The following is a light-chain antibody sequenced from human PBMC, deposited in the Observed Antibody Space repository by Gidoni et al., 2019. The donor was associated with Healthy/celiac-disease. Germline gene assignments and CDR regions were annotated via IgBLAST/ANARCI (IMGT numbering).Light chain of an antibody. V-gene: IGKV1-39*01. CDR1: QSISSY. CDR3: QQSNSRVT. Sequence: DIQMTQSPSSLSASVGDRVTITCRASQSISSYLNWYQQKPGKAPKLLIYAASSLQSGVPSRFSGSGSGTDFTLTISSLQPEDFATDYCQQSNSRVTFGPGTKVDIK. CDR2: AAS. J-gene: IGKJ3*01.